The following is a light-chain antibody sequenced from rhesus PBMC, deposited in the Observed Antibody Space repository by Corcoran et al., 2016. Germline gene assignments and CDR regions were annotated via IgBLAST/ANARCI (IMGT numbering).Light chain of an antibody. CDR2: QAS. Sequence: DIQMTQSPSSLSASVGDRVTITCRASENVNNYLNWYQQKPGKAPKLLIYQASTLQSGVPYSLSGSGVWTEYTFTISSLQPEDVATDYGQHGYGTPPWTFGQGTKVEIK. CDR1: ENVNNY. V-gene: IGKV1-74*01. CDR3: QHGYGTPPWT. J-gene: IGKJ1*01.